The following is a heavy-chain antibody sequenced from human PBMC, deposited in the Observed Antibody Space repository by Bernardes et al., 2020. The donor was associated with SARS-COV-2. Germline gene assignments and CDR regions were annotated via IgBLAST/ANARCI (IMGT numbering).Heavy chain of an antibody. CDR2: IKQDGSEK. CDR3: ARDSLAVAGTIYYYGMDV. Sequence: GGSLRLSCAASGFTFSSYCMSWVRQAPGKGLEWVANIKQDGSEKYYVDSVKGRFTISRDNAKNSLYLQMNSLRAEDTAVYYCARDSLAVAGTIYYYGMDVWGQGTTVTVSS. D-gene: IGHD6-19*01. V-gene: IGHV3-7*01. CDR1: GFTFSSYC. J-gene: IGHJ6*02.